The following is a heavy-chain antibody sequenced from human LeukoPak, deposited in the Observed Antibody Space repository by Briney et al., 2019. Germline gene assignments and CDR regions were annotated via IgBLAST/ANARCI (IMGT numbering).Heavy chain of an antibody. V-gene: IGHV4-30-4*08. CDR2: IYNSGRT. CDR1: GGSISSGDYF. J-gene: IGHJ3*02. Sequence: PSETLSLTCTVSGGSISSGDYFWTWIRQPPGKGLEWIGYIYNSGRTFYSPSLKSRVTMSLDTSKNQFSLNLSSVTAADTAVYYCARHPGITMIVVADAFDIWGQGTMVTVSS. D-gene: IGHD3-22*01. CDR3: ARHPGITMIVVADAFDI.